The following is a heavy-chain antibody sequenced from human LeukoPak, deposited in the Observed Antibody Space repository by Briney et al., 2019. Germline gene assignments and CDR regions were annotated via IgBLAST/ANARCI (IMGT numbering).Heavy chain of an antibody. CDR1: GFTFSNDA. CDR3: AREVSFYFGSGSLDY. V-gene: IGHV3-23*01. Sequence: GGSLRLSCAASGFTFSNDAMAWVRQAPGKGLEWVSAITGSGINIYYADSVKGRFTISRDNSKNTLYLQMSSLRAEDTAVYYCAREVSFYFGSGSLDYWGQGTLVTVSS. CDR2: ITGSGINI. J-gene: IGHJ4*02. D-gene: IGHD3-10*01.